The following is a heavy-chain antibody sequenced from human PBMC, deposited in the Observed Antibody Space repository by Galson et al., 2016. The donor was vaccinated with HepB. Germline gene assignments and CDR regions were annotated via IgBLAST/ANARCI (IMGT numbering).Heavy chain of an antibody. CDR1: GGSFSGYY. J-gene: IGHJ6*02. CDR3: ARERNYYGMDV. V-gene: IGHV4-59*01. Sequence: SETLSLTCAVYGGSFSGYYWSWIRQPPGKGLEWIGYIYYSGSTKYNPSLKSRVTISVDTSKNQFSLKLSSVTAADTAVYYCARERNYYGMDVWGQGTTVTVSS. CDR2: IYYSGST.